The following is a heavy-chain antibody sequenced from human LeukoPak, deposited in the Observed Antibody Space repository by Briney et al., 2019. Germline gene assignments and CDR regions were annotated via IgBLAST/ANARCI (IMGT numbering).Heavy chain of an antibody. Sequence: PGGSLRLSCAASGFTFSSYWMHWVRQAPGKGLVWVSRINSDGVDTICADSVKGRCTISRDNAKNTVYLEMQSLRAEDTAVYYCARREGYCSGGTCYYDYWGQGTLVTVSS. J-gene: IGHJ4*02. CDR2: INSDGVDT. V-gene: IGHV3-74*01. CDR1: GFTFSSYW. CDR3: ARREGYCSGGTCYYDY. D-gene: IGHD2-15*01.